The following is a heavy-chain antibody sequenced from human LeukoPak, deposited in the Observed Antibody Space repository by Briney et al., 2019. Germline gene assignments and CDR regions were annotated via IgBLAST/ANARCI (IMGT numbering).Heavy chain of an antibody. Sequence: GGSLRLSCAASGFTFSSFWMHWVRQAPGTGLVWVSRIKSDGSNIRYADSVKDRFTISRDNARDTVYLQMISLRAEDTAVYYCARGTYDHYFDYWGQGALVTVSS. D-gene: IGHD3-16*01. CDR3: ARGTYDHYFDY. J-gene: IGHJ4*02. CDR2: IKSDGSNI. CDR1: GFTFSSFW. V-gene: IGHV3-74*01.